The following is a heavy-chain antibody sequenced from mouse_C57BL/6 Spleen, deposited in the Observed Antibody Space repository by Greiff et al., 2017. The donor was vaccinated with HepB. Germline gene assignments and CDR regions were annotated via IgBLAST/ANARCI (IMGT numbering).Heavy chain of an antibody. CDR1: GYTFTSYW. J-gene: IGHJ2*01. V-gene: IGHV1-59*01. D-gene: IGHD2-4*01. CDR3: ARHDYDVVDY. CDR2: IDPSDSYT. Sequence: LVRPGTSVKLSCKASGYTFTSYWMHWVKQRPGQGLEWIGVIDPSDSYTNYNQKFKGKATLTVDTSSSTAYMQLSSLTSEDSAVYYCARHDYDVVDYWGQGTTLTVSS.